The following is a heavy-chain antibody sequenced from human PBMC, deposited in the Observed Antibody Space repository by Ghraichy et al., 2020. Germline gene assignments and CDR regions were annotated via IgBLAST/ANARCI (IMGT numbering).Heavy chain of an antibody. CDR1: GGSISSYY. J-gene: IGHJ6*02. Sequence: SATLSLTCTVSGGSISSYYWSWIRQPPGKGLEWIGYIYYSGSTNYNPSLKSRVTISVDTSKNQFSLKLSSVTAADTAVYYCARDAGVGINYYYGMDVWGQGTTVTVSS. CDR2: IYYSGST. V-gene: IGHV4-59*01. D-gene: IGHD3-10*01. CDR3: ARDAGVGINYYYGMDV.